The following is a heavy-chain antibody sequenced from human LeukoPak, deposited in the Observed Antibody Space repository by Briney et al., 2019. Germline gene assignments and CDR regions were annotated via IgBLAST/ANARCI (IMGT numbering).Heavy chain of an antibody. D-gene: IGHD3-10*01. CDR3: ARGQFSYNFDY. V-gene: IGHV4-34*01. J-gene: IGHJ4*02. Sequence: PSETLSLTCAVCGGSFSGYYWSWIRQPPGKGLEWIGEINHSGSTNYNPSLKSRVTISVDTSKNQFSLKLSSVTAADTAVYYCARGQFSYNFDYWGQGTLVTVSS. CDR1: GGSFSGYY. CDR2: INHSGST.